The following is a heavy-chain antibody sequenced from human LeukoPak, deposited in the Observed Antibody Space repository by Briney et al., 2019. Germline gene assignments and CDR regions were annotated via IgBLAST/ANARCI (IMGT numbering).Heavy chain of an antibody. D-gene: IGHD5-18*01. CDR3: ASGADTAMASDAFDI. V-gene: IGHV4-39*01. Sequence: SETLSLTCTVSGGSISSSSYYWGWIRQPPGKGREWIGSIYYSGSTYYNPSLKSRVTISVDTSKNQFSLKLSSVTAADTAVYYCASGADTAMASDAFDIWGQGTMVTVSS. CDR1: GGSISSSSYY. J-gene: IGHJ3*02. CDR2: IYYSGST.